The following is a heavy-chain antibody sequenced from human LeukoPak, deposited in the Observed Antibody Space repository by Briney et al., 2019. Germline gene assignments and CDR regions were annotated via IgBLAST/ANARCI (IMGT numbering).Heavy chain of an antibody. CDR3: ARARSGGPADY. Sequence: PGGSLRLSCAASGLTFSSYSMNWVRQAPGKGLEWVSSISSSSSYIYYADSVKGRFTISRDNAKNSLYLQMNSLRAEDTAVYYCARARSGGPADYWGQGTLVTVSS. CDR2: ISSSSSYI. CDR1: GLTFSSYS. J-gene: IGHJ4*02. D-gene: IGHD3-10*01. V-gene: IGHV3-21*01.